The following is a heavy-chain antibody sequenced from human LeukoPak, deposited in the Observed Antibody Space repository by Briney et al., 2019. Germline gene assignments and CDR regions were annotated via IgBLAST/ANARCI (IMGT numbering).Heavy chain of an antibody. Sequence: GGSLRLSCAASGFTFSNYWMSWVRQAPGKGLEWVANIKRDGSEKYYVNSVKGRFTISRDNAKNSLYLQMSSLRAEDTAIYFCAREDDWNYEDYWGQGTLVTVSS. CDR2: IKRDGSEK. D-gene: IGHD1-7*01. J-gene: IGHJ4*02. CDR1: GFTFSNYW. CDR3: AREDDWNYEDY. V-gene: IGHV3-7*01.